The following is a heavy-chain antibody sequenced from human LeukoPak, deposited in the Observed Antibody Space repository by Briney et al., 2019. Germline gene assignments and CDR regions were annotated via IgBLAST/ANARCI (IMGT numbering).Heavy chain of an antibody. CDR1: GFTFSSYA. Sequence: GGSLRLSCAASGFTFSSYAMHWVRQAPGKGLEWVAVISYDGSNKYYADSVKGRFAISRDNAKNTLYLQMNSLRAEDTAVYYCAKSDWFDPWGQGTLVTVSS. CDR2: ISYDGSNK. V-gene: IGHV3-30-3*02. CDR3: AKSDWFDP. J-gene: IGHJ5*02.